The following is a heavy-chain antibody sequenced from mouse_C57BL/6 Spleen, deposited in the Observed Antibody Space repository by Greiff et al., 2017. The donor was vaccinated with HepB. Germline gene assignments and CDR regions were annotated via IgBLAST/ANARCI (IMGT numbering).Heavy chain of an antibody. V-gene: IGHV1-9*01. J-gene: IGHJ4*01. CDR1: GYTFTGYW. CDR2: ILPGSGST. Sequence: QVQLQQSGAELMKPGASVKLSCKATGYTFTGYWIEWVKQRPGHGLEWIGEILPGSGSTNYNEKFKGKATFTADTSSNTAYMPLSSLTTEDSAIYYCTYYYGSSYEAPYYYAMDYWGQGTSVTVSS. CDR3: TYYYGSSYEAPYYYAMDY. D-gene: IGHD1-1*01.